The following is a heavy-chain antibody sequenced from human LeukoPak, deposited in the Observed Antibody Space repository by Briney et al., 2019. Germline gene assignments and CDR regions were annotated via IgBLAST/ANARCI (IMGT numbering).Heavy chain of an antibody. J-gene: IGHJ4*02. CDR3: ARDLDPAYYDILTGYSLDLRGGYFDY. D-gene: IGHD3-9*01. Sequence: GGSLSLSCAASGFTFSSYSMNWVRQAPGKGLEWVSSISSSSSYIYYADSVKGRFTISRDNAKNSLYLQMNSLRAEDTAVYYCARDLDPAYYDILTGYSLDLRGGYFDYWGQGTLVTVSS. V-gene: IGHV3-21*01. CDR1: GFTFSSYS. CDR2: ISSSSSYI.